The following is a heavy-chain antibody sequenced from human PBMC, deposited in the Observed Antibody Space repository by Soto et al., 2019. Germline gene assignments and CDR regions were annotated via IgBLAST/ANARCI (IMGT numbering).Heavy chain of an antibody. J-gene: IGHJ4*02. V-gene: IGHV1-69*13. CDR3: ARDLGDYYGSGSYPSRDY. CDR2: IIPIFGTA. CDR1: GGTFSSYA. Sequence: ASVKVSCKASGGTFSSYAISWVRQAPGQGLEWMGGIIPIFGTANYAQKFQGRVTITADESTSTAYMELSSLRSEDTAVYYCARDLGDYYGSGSYPSRDYWGQGTLVTVSS. D-gene: IGHD3-10*01.